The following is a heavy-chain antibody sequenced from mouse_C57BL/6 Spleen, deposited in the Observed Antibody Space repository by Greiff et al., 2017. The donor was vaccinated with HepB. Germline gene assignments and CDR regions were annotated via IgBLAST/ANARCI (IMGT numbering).Heavy chain of an antibody. CDR3: ARYYGSSYYYAMDY. J-gene: IGHJ4*01. CDR2: IYPGDGDT. Sequence: VKLQESGAELVKPGASVKISCKASGYAFSSYWMNWVKQRPGKGLEWIGQIYPGDGDTNYNGKFKGKATLTADKSSSTAYMQLSSLTSEDSAVYFCARYYGSSYYYAMDYWGQGTSVTVSS. CDR1: GYAFSSYW. D-gene: IGHD1-1*01. V-gene: IGHV1-80*01.